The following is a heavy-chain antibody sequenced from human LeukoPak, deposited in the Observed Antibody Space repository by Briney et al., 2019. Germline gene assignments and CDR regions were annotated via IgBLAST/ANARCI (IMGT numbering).Heavy chain of an antibody. CDR3: ASHRLWFGGY. CDR1: GFIVSSNY. Sequence: PGGSLRLSCAASGFIVSSNYMSWVRQAPGKGLEWVSVIYSGGSTFYADSVKGRFTISRDNSKNTLYLQMNSLRAEDTAVYYCASHRLWFGGYWGQGTLVTVSS. V-gene: IGHV3-53*01. D-gene: IGHD3-10*01. J-gene: IGHJ4*02. CDR2: IYSGGST.